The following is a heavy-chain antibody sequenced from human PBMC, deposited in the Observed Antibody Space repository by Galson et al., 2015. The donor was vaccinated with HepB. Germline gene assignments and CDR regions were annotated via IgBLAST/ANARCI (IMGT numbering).Heavy chain of an antibody. Sequence: SLRLSCAASGFTFSSHDMSWVRQAPGRGLEWVSFISYSSSTIYYADSVKGRFTVSRDNAKSSLYLQMNSLRDEDTAVYYCAGDAVSHFDYWGHGTLVTVSS. CDR2: ISYSSSTI. CDR3: AGDAVSHFDY. J-gene: IGHJ4*01. CDR1: GFTFSSHD. D-gene: IGHD2-8*01. V-gene: IGHV3-48*02.